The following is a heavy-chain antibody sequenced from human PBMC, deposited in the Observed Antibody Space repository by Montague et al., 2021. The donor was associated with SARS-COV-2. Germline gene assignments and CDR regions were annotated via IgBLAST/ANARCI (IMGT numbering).Heavy chain of an antibody. D-gene: IGHD3-16*02. CDR1: GFTFSNYD. Sequence: SLRLSCAASGFTFSNYDMNWVCQAPGKGPEWISYISTSAYTTSYAGSVKGRFTISRDNGKNSLYLQMNSLRVEDTAVYYCTRDYRSIVGDGLDIWGQGTKVTVSS. CDR3: TRDYRSIVGDGLDI. V-gene: IGHV3-48*03. CDR2: ISTSAYTT. J-gene: IGHJ3*02.